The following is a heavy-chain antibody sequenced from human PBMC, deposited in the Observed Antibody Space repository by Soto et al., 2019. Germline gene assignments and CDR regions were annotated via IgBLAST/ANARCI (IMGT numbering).Heavy chain of an antibody. CDR3: ASRKGYFDWLLSHFDY. J-gene: IGHJ4*02. CDR2: INHSGST. CDR1: CGSFSGYY. Sequence: SETLSLTCAGYCGSFSGYYWSWIRQPPGKGLEWIGEINHSGSTNYNPSLKSRVTISVDTSKNQFSLKLSSVTAADTAVYYCASRKGYFDWLLSHFDYWGQGTLVTVSS. D-gene: IGHD3-9*01. V-gene: IGHV4-34*01.